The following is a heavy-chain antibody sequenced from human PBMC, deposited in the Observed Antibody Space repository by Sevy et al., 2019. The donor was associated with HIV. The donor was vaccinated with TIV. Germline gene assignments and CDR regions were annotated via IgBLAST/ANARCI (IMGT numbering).Heavy chain of an antibody. Sequence: GGSLRLSCAASEFTFSSYALHWVRQAPGKGLEWVAVISYDGSNKYYADSVKGRFTISRDNSKNTLYLQMNSLRAEDTAVYYCARDLTRIFDYWGQGTLVTVSS. CDR3: ARDLTRIFDY. CDR2: ISYDGSNK. CDR1: EFTFSSYA. J-gene: IGHJ4*02. D-gene: IGHD3-9*01. V-gene: IGHV3-30-3*01.